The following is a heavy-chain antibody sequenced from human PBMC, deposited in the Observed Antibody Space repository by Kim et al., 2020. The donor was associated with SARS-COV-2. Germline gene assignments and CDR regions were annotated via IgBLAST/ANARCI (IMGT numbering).Heavy chain of an antibody. Sequence: ASVKVSCKASGYTFTSYGISWVRQAPGQGLEWMGWISAYNGNTNYAQKLQGRVTMTTDTSTSTAYMELRSLRSDDTAVYYCARVPVTPYYYYYGMDVWGQGTTVTVSS. CDR1: GYTFTSYG. V-gene: IGHV1-18*01. CDR3: ARVPVTPYYYYYGMDV. J-gene: IGHJ6*02. D-gene: IGHD3-16*01. CDR2: ISAYNGNT.